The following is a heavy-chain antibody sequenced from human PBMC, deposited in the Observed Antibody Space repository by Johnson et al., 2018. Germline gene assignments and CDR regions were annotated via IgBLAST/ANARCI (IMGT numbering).Heavy chain of an antibody. CDR1: GGTFSSYT. CDR2: IIPILGIA. D-gene: IGHD2-2*01. V-gene: IGHV1-69*02. Sequence: QVQLVQSGAEVKKPGSSVKVSCKASGGTFSSYTISWVRQAPGQGLEWMGRIIPILGIANYAQKFQGRVTITADKSPSTAYMELGSLRSEDTAVYYWARTGSRTSGRGGDYYYYMDVWGKGTTVTVSS. J-gene: IGHJ6*03. CDR3: ARTGSRTSGRGGDYYYYMDV.